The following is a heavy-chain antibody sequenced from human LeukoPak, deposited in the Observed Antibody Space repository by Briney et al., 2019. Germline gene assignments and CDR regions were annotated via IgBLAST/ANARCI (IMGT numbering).Heavy chain of an antibody. D-gene: IGHD6-6*01. Sequence: PGGSLRLSCAASGFTFSSYGMHWVRQAPGKGLEWVAVIWYDGSNKYYADSVKGRFTISRDNSKNTLYLQMNSLRAEDTAVYYCARDPTQRSSIAANFDYWGQGTLVTVSS. CDR1: GFTFSSYG. V-gene: IGHV3-33*01. CDR2: IWYDGSNK. J-gene: IGHJ4*02. CDR3: ARDPTQRSSIAANFDY.